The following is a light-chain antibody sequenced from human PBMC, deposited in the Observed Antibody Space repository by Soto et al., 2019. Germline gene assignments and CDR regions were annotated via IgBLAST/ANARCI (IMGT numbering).Light chain of an antibody. CDR2: NDY. Sequence: QSVLTQPPSASGTPGQRVTIYCSGSTSNIGSDTVHWYQQFPGAAPKLLIYNDYQRPSGVPDRFSASKSATSASLAISGLQSEDEAAYYCAAWDDNLNGVIFGGETKLTVL. CDR3: AAWDDNLNGVI. CDR1: TSNIGSDT. V-gene: IGLV1-44*01. J-gene: IGLJ2*01.